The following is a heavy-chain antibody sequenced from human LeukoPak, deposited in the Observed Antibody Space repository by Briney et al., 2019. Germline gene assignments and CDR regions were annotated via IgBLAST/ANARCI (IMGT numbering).Heavy chain of an antibody. Sequence: GGSLRLSCAASGFTFSSYAMSWVRQAPGKGLEWVSAISGSGGSTYYADSVKGRFTISRDNSKNMLYLQMNSLRAEDTAVYYCAKSGGLEEGGGFDYWGQGTLVTVSS. J-gene: IGHJ4*02. CDR2: ISGSGGST. V-gene: IGHV3-23*01. D-gene: IGHD1-1*01. CDR1: GFTFSSYA. CDR3: AKSGGLEEGGGFDY.